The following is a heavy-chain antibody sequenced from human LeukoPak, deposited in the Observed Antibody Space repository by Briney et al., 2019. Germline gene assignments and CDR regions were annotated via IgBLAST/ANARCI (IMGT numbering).Heavy chain of an antibody. CDR1: GGSFSGYY. J-gene: IGHJ4*02. Sequence: SETLSLTCAVYGGSFSGYYWSWIRQPPGKGLEWIGEINHSGSTNYNPSLKSRVTISVDTSKNQFSLKLSSVTAADTAVYYCARGRRAGTEPSGFDYWGQGTLVTVSS. V-gene: IGHV4-34*01. CDR3: ARGRRAGTEPSGFDY. D-gene: IGHD6-19*01. CDR2: INHSGST.